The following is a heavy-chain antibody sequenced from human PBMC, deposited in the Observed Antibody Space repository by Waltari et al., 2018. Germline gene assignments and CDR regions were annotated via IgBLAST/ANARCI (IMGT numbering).Heavy chain of an antibody. CDR1: GGSITSDY. D-gene: IGHD4-17*01. CDR3: ARGGGDYPRNWFDP. J-gene: IGHJ5*02. V-gene: IGHV4-59*01. CDR2: IYDSGNT. Sequence: QVHLQESGSGLVKPSETLSLTCTASGGSITSDYWSWIRQSPGKGLEWIGYIYDSGNTNYNPSLKSRVTISVDTSKNQFSLKLASVTAADTAVYYCARGGGDYPRNWFDPWGQGTLVTVSS.